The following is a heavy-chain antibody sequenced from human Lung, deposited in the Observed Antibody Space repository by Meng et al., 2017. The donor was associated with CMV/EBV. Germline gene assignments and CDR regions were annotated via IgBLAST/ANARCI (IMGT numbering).Heavy chain of an antibody. CDR2: ISFSGTTM. CDR3: ARNWGYNDGTSYYWGMFDY. V-gene: IGHV3-48*04. J-gene: IGHJ4*02. D-gene: IGHD3-22*01. Sequence: LSLTCAASGFTFSDYSLNWVRQAPGKGLEWISYISFSGTTMYYADSVKGRFTISRDYAKNSLYLQMNSLRTEDTAVYYCARNWGYNDGTSYYWGMFDYWGQGXLVTVSS. CDR1: GFTFSDYS.